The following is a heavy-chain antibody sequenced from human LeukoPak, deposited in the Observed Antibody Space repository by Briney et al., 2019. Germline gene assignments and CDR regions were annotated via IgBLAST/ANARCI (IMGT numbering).Heavy chain of an antibody. V-gene: IGHV1-18*01. CDR3: ARETTANYDYVWGSYRPGPSDY. CDR1: GYTFTSYG. Sequence: ASVKVSCKASGYTFTSYGISWVRQAPGQGLEWMGWISAYNGNTNYAQKLQGRVTMTTDTSTSTAYMELRSLRSDDTAVYYCARETTANYDYVWGSYRPGPSDYWGQGTLVTVSS. J-gene: IGHJ4*02. CDR2: ISAYNGNT. D-gene: IGHD3-16*02.